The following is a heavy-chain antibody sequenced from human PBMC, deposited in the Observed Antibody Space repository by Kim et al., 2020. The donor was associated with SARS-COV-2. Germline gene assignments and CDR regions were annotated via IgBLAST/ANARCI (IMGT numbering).Heavy chain of an antibody. CDR2: IYPADSDI. J-gene: IGHJ6*04. D-gene: IGHD6-6*01. V-gene: IGHV5-51*01. CDR3: ARLWRGSKYGSSGGLNV. Sequence: GESLKISCEGSGYNFTNYWIGWVRRMPGKGLEWMGIIYPADSDIRYSPSFQGQVTISVDKSITTAYLQCRSLKASDTAMYYCARLWRGSKYGSSGGLNVWAEGPTVSVSS. CDR1: GYNFTNYW.